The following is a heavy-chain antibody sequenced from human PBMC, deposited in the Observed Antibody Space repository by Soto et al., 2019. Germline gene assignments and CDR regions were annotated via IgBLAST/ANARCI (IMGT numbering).Heavy chain of an antibody. CDR2: ISGSGGST. Sequence: GGSLRLSCAASGFTFSSYAMSWVRQAPGKGLEWVSAISGSGGSTYYADSVKGRFTISRDNSKNTLYLQMNSLRAEDTAVYYCAKAGMVAGRPGQAHQLELDIWGQGTMVTVSS. J-gene: IGHJ3*02. CDR1: GFTFSSYA. V-gene: IGHV3-23*01. D-gene: IGHD2-15*01. CDR3: AKAGMVAGRPGQAHQLELDI.